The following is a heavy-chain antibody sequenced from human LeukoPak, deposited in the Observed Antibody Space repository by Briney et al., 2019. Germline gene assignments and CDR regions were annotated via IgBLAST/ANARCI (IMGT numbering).Heavy chain of an antibody. Sequence: GESLKISCKGSGYTFSSYWIGWVRQMPGKGLEWMGIIYPGDSDIRYSPSFQGQVTISADKSISTAYLQWSSLKASDTAIYYCARRYLISSSGVDYFDYWGQGTLVTVSS. CDR2: IYPGDSDI. CDR1: GYTFSSYW. V-gene: IGHV5-51*01. J-gene: IGHJ4*02. CDR3: ARRYLISSSGVDYFDY. D-gene: IGHD6-6*01.